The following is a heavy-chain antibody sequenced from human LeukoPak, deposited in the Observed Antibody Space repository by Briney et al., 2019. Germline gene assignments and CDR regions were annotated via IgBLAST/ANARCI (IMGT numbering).Heavy chain of an antibody. D-gene: IGHD6-13*01. Sequence: GGSLRLSCVGSGFTSIAYALTWARQAPGKGLEWVSGISGGGVTTYYADSVKGRFTISRDNSKNTLYLQMNSLRAEDTAVYYCARVVRQQVDYWGQGTLVTVSS. CDR2: ISGGGVTT. CDR3: ARVVRQQVDY. V-gene: IGHV3-23*01. J-gene: IGHJ4*02. CDR1: GFTSIAYA.